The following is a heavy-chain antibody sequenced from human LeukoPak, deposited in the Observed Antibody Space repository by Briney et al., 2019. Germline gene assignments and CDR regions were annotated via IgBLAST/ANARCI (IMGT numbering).Heavy chain of an antibody. CDR2: IYYTGTT. CDR3: ARFGSNWFSKIDA. Sequence: SETLSLTCTVSGGSINTYYWTWIRQPPGKGLECIGYIYYTGTTNYNPSLKSRVTISVDTSKNQFSLKLRSVTAADTAVYYCARFGSNWFSKIDAWGQGALVTVSS. V-gene: IGHV4-59*08. J-gene: IGHJ5*02. CDR1: GGSINTYY. D-gene: IGHD3-10*01.